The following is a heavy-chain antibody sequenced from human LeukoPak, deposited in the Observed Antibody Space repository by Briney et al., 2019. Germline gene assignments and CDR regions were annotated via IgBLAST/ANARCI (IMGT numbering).Heavy chain of an antibody. CDR1: GFTFSSYG. CDR3: ATMVRGVIMWVYYYGMDV. V-gene: IGHV3-30*03. Sequence: PGGSLRLSCAASGFTFSSYGMHWVRQAPGKGLEWVAVISYDGSNKYYADSVKGRFTISRDNSKNTLYLQMNSLRAEDTAVYYCATMVRGVIMWVYYYGMDVWGQGTTVTVSS. CDR2: ISYDGSNK. J-gene: IGHJ6*02. D-gene: IGHD3-10*01.